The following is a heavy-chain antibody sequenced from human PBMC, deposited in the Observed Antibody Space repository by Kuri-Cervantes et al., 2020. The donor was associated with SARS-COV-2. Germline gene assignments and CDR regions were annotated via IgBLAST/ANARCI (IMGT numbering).Heavy chain of an antibody. D-gene: IGHD3-10*01. Sequence: GESLKISCAASGFTYNNYGMHWVRQAPGKGLEWVAVISFDGTNEDYADSVRGRFAISRDNSKDTLYLQMNSLRPEDTAVYYCARDLYGSGSYYTLNFDHWGQGALVTVSS. CDR1: GFTYNNYG. J-gene: IGHJ4*02. V-gene: IGHV3-30*19. CDR3: ARDLYGSGSYYTLNFDH. CDR2: ISFDGTNE.